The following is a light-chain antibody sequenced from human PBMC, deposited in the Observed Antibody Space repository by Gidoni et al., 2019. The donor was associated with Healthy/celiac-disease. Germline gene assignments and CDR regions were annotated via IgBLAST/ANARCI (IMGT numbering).Light chain of an antibody. CDR3: QQAKSVPLYT. CDR2: AAS. V-gene: IGKV1-12*01. J-gene: IGKJ2*01. CDR1: QGISSW. Sequence: DLQLTQPPSSVSASVGDSVTITCRASQGISSWLAWYQQKPGKAPKLLIYAASSLQGGVPSRFSGSGSGTDFTLTISRLQTEDFATYYCQQAKSVPLYTFGQXTKLEIK.